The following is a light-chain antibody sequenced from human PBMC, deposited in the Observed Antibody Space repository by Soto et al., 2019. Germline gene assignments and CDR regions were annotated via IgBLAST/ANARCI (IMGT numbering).Light chain of an antibody. CDR2: DAS. J-gene: IGKJ2*01. CDR3: QQYDTYSMYT. CDR1: QSIGTW. Sequence: DIQRTQSPSTPSASVGDRVTITRRPSQSIGTWLAWYQQKPGKAPKLLIYDASTLESGVPSRFSGSGSGTEFTLIISSLQPDDFATYYCQQYDTYSMYTFGQGTKMDIK. V-gene: IGKV1-5*01.